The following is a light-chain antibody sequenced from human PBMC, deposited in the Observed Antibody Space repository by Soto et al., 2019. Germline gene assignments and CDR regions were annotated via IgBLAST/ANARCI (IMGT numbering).Light chain of an antibody. J-gene: IGLJ1*01. V-gene: IGLV2-23*01. CDR2: EGS. CDR1: NSDVGSYNL. CDR3: CSYAGSSTYV. Sequence: QSALTQPASVSGSPGQSITICCTGTNSDVGSYNLVSWYQQHPGKAPKFMLYEGSKRPSGVSNRFSGSKSGNTASLTISGLQAEDEADYYCCSYAGSSTYVFGTGTKLTVL.